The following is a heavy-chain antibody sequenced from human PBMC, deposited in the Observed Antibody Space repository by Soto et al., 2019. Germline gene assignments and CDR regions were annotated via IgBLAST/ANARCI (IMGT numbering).Heavy chain of an antibody. J-gene: IGHJ4*02. CDR3: TRVKGYNYAVFDY. Sequence: VASVKVSCKASGGTFSSYAMSWVRQAPGQGLEWMGWINAVNGDTKYSQKFQGRVTITRDKTASTAYMELSSLRSEDTAVFYCTRVKGYNYAVFDYWGQGTLVTSPQ. D-gene: IGHD5-18*01. CDR2: INAVNGDT. V-gene: IGHV1-3*01. CDR1: GGTFSSYA.